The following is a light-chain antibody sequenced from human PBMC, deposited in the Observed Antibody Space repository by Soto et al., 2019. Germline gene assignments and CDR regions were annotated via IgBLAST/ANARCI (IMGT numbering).Light chain of an antibody. CDR1: QSISSW. V-gene: IGKV1-5*03. J-gene: IGKJ1*01. Sequence: DIQMTQSPSTLSASVGDRVTITCRASQSISSWLAWYQQKPGTAPKLLIYKASTLQGGVPSRFSGSGSGTEFTITISSLQPDDFATYYCQQYSDNWTFGQGTHVEIK. CDR2: KAS. CDR3: QQYSDNWT.